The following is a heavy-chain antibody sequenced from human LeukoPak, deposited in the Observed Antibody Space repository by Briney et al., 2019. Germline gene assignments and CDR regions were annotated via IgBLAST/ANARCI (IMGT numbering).Heavy chain of an antibody. Sequence: GGSLRLSCAASGFTFSSHAMSWVRQAPGKGLEWVAVISYDGSNKYYADSVKGRFTISRDNSKNTLYLQMNSLRSEDTAVYYCARDREQWLVTAFDIWGQGTMVTVSS. CDR2: ISYDGSNK. CDR1: GFTFSSHA. J-gene: IGHJ3*02. D-gene: IGHD6-19*01. V-gene: IGHV3-30-3*01. CDR3: ARDREQWLVTAFDI.